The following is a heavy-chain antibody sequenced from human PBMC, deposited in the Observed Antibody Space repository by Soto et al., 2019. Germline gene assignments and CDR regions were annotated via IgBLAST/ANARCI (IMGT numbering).Heavy chain of an antibody. V-gene: IGHV4-34*01. CDR2: INHSGST. D-gene: IGHD6-19*01. Sequence: SETLSLTCAVYGGSFSGYYWSWIRQPPGKGLEWIGEINHSGSTNYNPSLKSRVTISVDTSKNQFSLKLSSVTAADTAVYYCARGGSRSGWARGWFDPWGQGTLVTVSS. CDR3: ARGGSRSGWARGWFDP. J-gene: IGHJ5*02. CDR1: GGSFSGYY.